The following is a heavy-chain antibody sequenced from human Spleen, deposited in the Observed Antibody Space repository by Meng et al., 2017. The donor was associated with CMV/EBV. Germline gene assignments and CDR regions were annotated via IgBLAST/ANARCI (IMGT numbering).Heavy chain of an antibody. Sequence: ASVKVSCKASGYTFTGYYMHWVRQAPSQGLEWMGIIYPSGGTTIYAQKFQGRVTMTRDTSTSTVYMELSSLTSADTAVYYCARDPRNYGDLDFWGQGTLVTVSS. CDR2: IYPSGGTT. J-gene: IGHJ4*02. V-gene: IGHV1-46*01. D-gene: IGHD1-7*01. CDR1: GYTFTGYY. CDR3: ARDPRNYGDLDF.